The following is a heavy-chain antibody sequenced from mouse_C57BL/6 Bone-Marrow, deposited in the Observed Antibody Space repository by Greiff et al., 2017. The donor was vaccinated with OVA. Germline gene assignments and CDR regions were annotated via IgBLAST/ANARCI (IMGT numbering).Heavy chain of an antibody. CDR3: ARVGAVLDYFDY. CDR2: IHPNSGST. V-gene: IGHV1-64*01. CDR1: GYTFTSYW. J-gene: IGHJ2*01. Sequence: VQLQQPGAELVKPGASVKLSCKASGYTFTSYWMHWVKQRPGQGLEWIGMIHPNSGSTNYNEKFKSKATLTVDKSSSTAYMQLSSLTSEDSAVYYCARVGAVLDYFDYWGQGTTLTVSS.